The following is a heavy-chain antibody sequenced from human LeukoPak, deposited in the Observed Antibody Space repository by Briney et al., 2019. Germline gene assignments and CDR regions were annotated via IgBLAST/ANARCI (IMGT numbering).Heavy chain of an antibody. Sequence: GASVKVSRKASGGTFSSYAISWVRQAPGQGLEWMGGIIPIFGTANYAQKFQGRVTITTDESTSTAYMELSSLRSEDTAVYYCARVGLDSSRRYYYYYMDVWGKGTTVTVSS. CDR2: IIPIFGTA. J-gene: IGHJ6*03. CDR1: GGTFSSYA. CDR3: ARVGLDSSRRYYYYYMDV. V-gene: IGHV1-69*05. D-gene: IGHD6-13*01.